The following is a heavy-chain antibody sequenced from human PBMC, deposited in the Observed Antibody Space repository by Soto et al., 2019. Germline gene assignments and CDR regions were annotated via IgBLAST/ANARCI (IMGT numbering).Heavy chain of an antibody. CDR2: IYPGDSDT. J-gene: IGHJ6*02. CDR1: GYSFTSYW. V-gene: IGHV5-51*01. D-gene: IGHD3-10*01. Sequence: HGESLKISCKGSGYSFTSYWIGWVRQMPGKGLEWMGIIYPGDSDTRYSPSFQGQVTISADKSISTAYLQWSSLKASDTAMYYCARLSYGSGRNGSYCYGMDVRGQRTTVTVSS. CDR3: ARLSYGSGRNGSYCYGMDV.